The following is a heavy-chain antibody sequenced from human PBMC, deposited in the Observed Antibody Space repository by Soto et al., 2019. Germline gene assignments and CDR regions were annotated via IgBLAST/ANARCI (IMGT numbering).Heavy chain of an antibody. D-gene: IGHD1-1*01. Sequence: EVQLVESGGGLVKPGGSLRLSCAASGFTFSSYSMNWVRQAPGKGLEWVSSISSSSSYIYYADSVKGRFTISRDNAKNSLYLQMNSLRAEDTAVYYCARNECNTKYYYYGMDVWGQGTTVTVSS. CDR3: ARNECNTKYYYYGMDV. CDR1: GFTFSSYS. CDR2: ISSSSSYI. V-gene: IGHV3-21*01. J-gene: IGHJ6*02.